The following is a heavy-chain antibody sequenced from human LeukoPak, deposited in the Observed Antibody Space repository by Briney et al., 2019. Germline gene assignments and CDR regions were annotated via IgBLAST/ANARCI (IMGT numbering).Heavy chain of an antibody. J-gene: IGHJ4*02. CDR1: GYTFTNYY. D-gene: IGHD3-16*01. Sequence: GASVKVSCKASGYTFTNYYMHWVRQAPGQGLEWMGIINPSGGSPNYAQKFQGRVTMTRATSTSTVYMELSSLRSEDTAVYYCARVWDRKFDCWGQGTLVTVSS. V-gene: IGHV1-46*01. CDR3: ARVWDRKFDC. CDR2: INPSGGSP.